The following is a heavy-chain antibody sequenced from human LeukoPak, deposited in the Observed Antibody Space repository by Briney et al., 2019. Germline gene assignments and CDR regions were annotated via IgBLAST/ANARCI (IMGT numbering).Heavy chain of an antibody. CDR1: GGSFSGYY. CDR3: AGWVVTAEGNWFDP. CDR2: INHSGST. J-gene: IGHJ5*02. V-gene: IGHV4-34*01. Sequence: SETLSLTCAVYGGSFSGYYWSWIRQPPGKGLEWIGEINHSGSTNYNPSLKSRVTISVDTSKNQFSLKLSSVTAADTAVYYCAGWVVTAEGNWFDPWGQGTLVTVSS. D-gene: IGHD2-21*02.